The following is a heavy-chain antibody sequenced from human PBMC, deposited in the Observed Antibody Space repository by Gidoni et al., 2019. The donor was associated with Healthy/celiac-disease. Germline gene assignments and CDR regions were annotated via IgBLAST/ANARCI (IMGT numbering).Heavy chain of an antibody. D-gene: IGHD3-3*01. CDR2: ISGSGGST. CDR1: GFTFSSYA. V-gene: IGHV3-23*01. CDR3: AKDRGAWNYDFEAYGMDV. Sequence: EVQLLESGGGLVQPGGSLSIPCAASGFTFSSYAMSGVRQAPGKGLEWVSAISGSGGSTYYADSVKGRFTISRDNSKNTLYLQMNSLRAEDTAVYYCAKDRGAWNYDFEAYGMDVWGQGTTVTVSS. J-gene: IGHJ6*02.